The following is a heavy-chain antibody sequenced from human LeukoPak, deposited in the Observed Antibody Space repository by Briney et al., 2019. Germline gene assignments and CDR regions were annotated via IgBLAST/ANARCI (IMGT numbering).Heavy chain of an antibody. Sequence: SETLSLTCGVYNGSVFGHYWSWIRQPPGKGLEWIGEIYYGGRTKYSSSLKNRVTISVDTSKNQVSLNLGSVTAGDTAVYFCARHGGWYFNSWGQGILVTVSS. CDR3: ARHGGWYFNS. CDR2: IYYGGRT. CDR1: NGSVFGHY. J-gene: IGHJ4*02. V-gene: IGHV4-34*01. D-gene: IGHD6-19*01.